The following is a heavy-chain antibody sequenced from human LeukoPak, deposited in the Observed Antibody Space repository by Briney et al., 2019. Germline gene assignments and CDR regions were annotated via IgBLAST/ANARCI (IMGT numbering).Heavy chain of an antibody. CDR3: ARDPLVPAAQTDWFDP. CDR1: GYTFTGYY. D-gene: IGHD2-2*01. CDR2: INPNSGGT. J-gene: IGHJ5*02. Sequence: ASVKVSCKASGYTFTGYYMHWVRQAPGRGLEWTGRINPNSGGTNYAQKFQGRVTMTRDTSISTAYMELSRLRSDDTAVYYCARDPLVPAAQTDWFDPWGQGTLVTVSS. V-gene: IGHV1-2*06.